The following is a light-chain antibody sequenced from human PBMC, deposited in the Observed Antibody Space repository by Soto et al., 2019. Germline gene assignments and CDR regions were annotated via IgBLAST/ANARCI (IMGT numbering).Light chain of an antibody. CDR2: EVV. J-gene: IGLJ1*01. Sequence: SVLTQPPSASGSPGQSVTISCTGTRNDIGAYEFVSWYQHHPGKDPKLIIYEVVQRPSRVPDRFSGSKSGNTASLTVSGLQAADEADYYCKSYAGSNPYVFWTGTKVTVL. V-gene: IGLV2-8*01. CDR1: RNDIGAYEF. CDR3: KSYAGSNPYV.